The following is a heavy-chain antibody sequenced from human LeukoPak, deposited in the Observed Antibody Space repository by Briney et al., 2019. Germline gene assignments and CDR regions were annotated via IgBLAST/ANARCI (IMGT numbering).Heavy chain of an antibody. D-gene: IGHD3-22*01. CDR2: ISDYNGNT. V-gene: IGHV1-18*01. CDR3: AKYYYDSSGYYFLGY. CDR1: GYTFTSYG. J-gene: IGHJ4*02. Sequence: ASVKVSCKASGYTFTSYGISWVRQAPGQGLECMGWISDYNGNTNYAQKLQGRVTMTTDTSTSTAYVELRRLRSDDTAVYYCAKYYYDSSGYYFLGYWGQGTLVTVSS.